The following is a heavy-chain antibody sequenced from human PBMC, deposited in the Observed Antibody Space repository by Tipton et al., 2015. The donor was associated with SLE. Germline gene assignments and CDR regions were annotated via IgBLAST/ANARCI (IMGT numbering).Heavy chain of an antibody. CDR2: INYSGST. CDR3: AREVYGRFPI. V-gene: IGHV4-59*01. CDR1: GGSITNYH. D-gene: IGHD3-10*01. J-gene: IGHJ4*02. Sequence: TLSLTCTVSGGSITNYHWNWIRQSPGKGLEWIGYINYSGSTKYNPSLKSRVTISLDSSKNQFSLKLSSVTAADSAVYYCAREVYGRFPIWGQGALVTVSS.